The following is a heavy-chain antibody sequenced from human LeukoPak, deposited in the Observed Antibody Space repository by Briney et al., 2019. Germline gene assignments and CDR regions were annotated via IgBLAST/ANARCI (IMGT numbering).Heavy chain of an antibody. J-gene: IGHJ4*02. CDR3: ARVKYYYDSSGYSQNFDY. Sequence: PSETLSLTCTVSGGSISSYYWSWIRQPPGKGLEWIGYIYYSGSTNYNPSLKSRVTISVDTSKNQFSLKLSSVTAADTAVYYCARVKYYYDSSGYSQNFDYWGQGTLATVSS. CDR2: IYYSGST. D-gene: IGHD3-22*01. V-gene: IGHV4-59*01. CDR1: GGSISSYY.